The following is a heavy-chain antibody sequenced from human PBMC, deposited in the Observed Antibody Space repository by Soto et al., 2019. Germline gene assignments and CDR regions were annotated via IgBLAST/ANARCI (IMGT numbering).Heavy chain of an antibody. Sequence: GGSLRLSCAASGFTFSTYAMAWVRQAPGKGLEWVSGISGNSVNIGYADSVKGRFTISRDNAKNSLYLQMNSLRVEDTALYYCARDPYSSSHIGYFDYWGQGALVTVSS. V-gene: IGHV3-9*01. J-gene: IGHJ4*02. CDR3: ARDPYSSSHIGYFDY. D-gene: IGHD6-13*01. CDR1: GFTFSTYA. CDR2: ISGNSVNI.